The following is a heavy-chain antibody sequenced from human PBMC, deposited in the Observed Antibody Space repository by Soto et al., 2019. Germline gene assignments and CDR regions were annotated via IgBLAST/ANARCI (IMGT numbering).Heavy chain of an antibody. CDR3: ASSNYYDFTESDS. D-gene: IGHD3-22*01. CDR2: IIPVFGTA. Sequence: SVKVSCKDSGCTFGSYAISWVRQAPGQGLEWMGWIIPVFGTANYAQKFQGRVTISTDESTNTAYLELRSLRSEDTAVYYCASSNYYDFTESDSWGQGTLVTVSS. J-gene: IGHJ4*02. CDR1: GCTFGSYA. V-gene: IGHV1-69*05.